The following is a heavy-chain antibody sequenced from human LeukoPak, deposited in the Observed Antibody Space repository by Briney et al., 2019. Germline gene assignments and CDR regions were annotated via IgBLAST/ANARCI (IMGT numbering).Heavy chain of an antibody. J-gene: IGHJ4*02. CDR3: ARAMTTVTTGNDY. CDR2: ISSSSSYI. Sequence: PGGSLRLSCAVSGFTFSSYSMNWVRQAPGKGLEWVSSISSSSSYIYYADSVKGRFTISRDNAKNSLYLQMNSLRAEDTAVYYCARAMTTVTTGNDYWGQGTLVTVSS. D-gene: IGHD4-17*01. V-gene: IGHV3-21*01. CDR1: GFTFSSYS.